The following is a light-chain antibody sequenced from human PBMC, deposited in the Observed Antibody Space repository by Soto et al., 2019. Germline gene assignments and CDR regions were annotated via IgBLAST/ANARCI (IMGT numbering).Light chain of an antibody. V-gene: IGKV1-5*03. J-gene: IGKJ1*01. Sequence: EIQMAQSPATLSASVGDRVMITCRASQDINNRLAWYQQRPGKAPKLLVFWASTLESGVPSRFRGRGSITSFTLSISSLQADDFATYDCQHFYTYSQWTGGHGAKVDI. CDR3: QHFYTYSQWT. CDR1: QDINNR. CDR2: WAS.